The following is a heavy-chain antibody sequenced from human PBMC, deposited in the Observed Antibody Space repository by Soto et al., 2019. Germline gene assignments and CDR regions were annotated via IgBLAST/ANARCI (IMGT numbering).Heavy chain of an antibody. CDR1: GFTFSSYS. Sequence: EVQLVESGGGLVKPGGSLRLSCAAYGFTFSSYSMNWVRQAPGKGLEWVSSISSSSSYIYYADSVKGRFTISRDNAKNSLYLQMNSLRAEDTAVYYCAKQEIAAQKKIYYYYYGMDVWGQGTTVTVSS. CDR3: AKQEIAAQKKIYYYYYGMDV. D-gene: IGHD6-13*01. CDR2: ISSSSSYI. V-gene: IGHV3-21*01. J-gene: IGHJ6*02.